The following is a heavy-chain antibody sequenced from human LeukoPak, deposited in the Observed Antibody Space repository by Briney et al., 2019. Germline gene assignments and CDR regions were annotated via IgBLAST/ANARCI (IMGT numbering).Heavy chain of an antibody. CDR1: GFTFSSYG. D-gene: IGHD3-10*02. Sequence: GGTLRLSCAASGFTFSSYGMSWVRQAPGKGLEWVSDISDSGDSSNYADSVKGRFTISRDNSKNTLYLQMNSLTGEDTAVYYCAKDLFVRTIIITPPWFDPWGQGTLVTVSS. J-gene: IGHJ5*02. V-gene: IGHV3-23*01. CDR3: AKDLFVRTIIITPPWFDP. CDR2: ISDSGDSS.